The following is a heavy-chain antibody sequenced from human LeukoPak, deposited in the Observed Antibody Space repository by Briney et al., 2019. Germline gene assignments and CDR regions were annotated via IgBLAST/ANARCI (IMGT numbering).Heavy chain of an antibody. D-gene: IGHD6-19*01. CDR3: ARRHSSVFEP. CDR2: IKEDGSKK. J-gene: IGHJ5*02. V-gene: IGHV3-7*01. CDR1: GFTFSGYW. Sequence: GGSLRLSCAASGFTFSGYWMSWVRQAPGKGLEWVANIKEDGSKKYYVDSVKGRFTISRDNAKNSLYLQMNSLRAEDTAVYYCARRHSSVFEPWGQGTLVTVSS.